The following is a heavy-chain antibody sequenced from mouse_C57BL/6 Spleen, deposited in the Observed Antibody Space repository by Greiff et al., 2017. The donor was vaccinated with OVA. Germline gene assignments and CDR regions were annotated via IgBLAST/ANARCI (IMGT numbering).Heavy chain of an antibody. Sequence: VMLVESGPGLVAPSQSLSITCTVSGFSLTSYAISWVRQPPGKGLEWLGVIWTGGGTNYNSALKSRLSISKDNSKSQVFLKMNSLQTDDTARYYCARNKGNDYDYAWFAYWGQGTLVTVSA. CDR3: ARNKGNDYDYAWFAY. J-gene: IGHJ3*01. CDR2: IWTGGGT. V-gene: IGHV2-9-1*01. D-gene: IGHD2-4*01. CDR1: GFSLTSYA.